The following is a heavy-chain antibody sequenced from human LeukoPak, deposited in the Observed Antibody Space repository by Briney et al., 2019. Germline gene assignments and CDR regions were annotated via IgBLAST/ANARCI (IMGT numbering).Heavy chain of an antibody. CDR3: ARDLAGGYDILTGYSNWFDP. D-gene: IGHD3-9*01. CDR1: GFTFSSYS. Sequence: GGSLRLSCAASGFTFSSYSMNWVRQAPGKGLKWVSYISSSSSTIYYADSVKGRFTISRDNAKNSLYLQMNSLRAEDTAVYYCARDLAGGYDILTGYSNWFDPWGQGTLVTVSS. V-gene: IGHV3-48*01. J-gene: IGHJ5*02. CDR2: ISSSSSTI.